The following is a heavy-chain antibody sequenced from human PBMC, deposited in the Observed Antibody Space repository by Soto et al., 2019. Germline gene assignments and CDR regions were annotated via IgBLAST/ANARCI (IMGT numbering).Heavy chain of an antibody. V-gene: IGHV3-21*01. CDR2: ISSSSSYI. CDR3: QRDLTHEPIVVVREYDYYCMDV. Sequence: GDSLKISCVASGFTFNKYALAWVRQAPGKGLEWVSSISSSSSYIYYADSVKGRFTISRDNAKNSLYLQMNSLRAEDTAVYYCQRDLTHEPIVVVREYDYYCMDVWGQGTTVTAP. CDR1: GFTFNKYA. D-gene: IGHD3-22*01. J-gene: IGHJ6*02.